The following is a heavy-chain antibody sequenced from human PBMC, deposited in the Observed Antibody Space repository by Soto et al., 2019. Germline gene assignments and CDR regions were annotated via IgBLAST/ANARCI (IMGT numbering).Heavy chain of an antibody. CDR3: GTQRGGGGY. CDR1: GFTVSNNY. Sequence: EVQLVESGGGLIQPGGSLRLSCAVSGFTVSNNYMSWVRQAPGKGLEGVSVIYSGGYTAYGDSVKGRFTISRDNSKNTLYIQMKSARAAAPPVYYWGTQRGGGGYWGQGTLVTVSS. D-gene: IGHD3-16*01. V-gene: IGHV3-53*01. J-gene: IGHJ4*02. CDR2: IYSGGYT.